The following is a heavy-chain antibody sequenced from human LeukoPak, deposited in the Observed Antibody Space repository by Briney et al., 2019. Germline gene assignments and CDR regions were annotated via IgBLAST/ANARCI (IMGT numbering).Heavy chain of an antibody. CDR2: IYHSGST. Sequence: PSETLSLTCAVSGGFISSSNWWSWVRQPPGKGLEWIGEIYHSGSTNYNPSLQSRVTISVDKSENQFSLKLSSVTAADTAVYYCASKTYGSGSYTYWGQGTLVTVSS. CDR3: ASKTYGSGSYTY. J-gene: IGHJ4*02. V-gene: IGHV4-4*02. D-gene: IGHD3-10*01. CDR1: GGFISSSNW.